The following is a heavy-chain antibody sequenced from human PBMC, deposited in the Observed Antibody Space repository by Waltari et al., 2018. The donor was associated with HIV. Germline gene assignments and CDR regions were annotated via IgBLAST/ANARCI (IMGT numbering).Heavy chain of an antibody. J-gene: IGHJ4*02. CDR3: AHRRAGYSSGWYTRGLDY. CDR2: IYWNDDK. CDR1: GFPLSTTGVG. D-gene: IGHD6-13*01. Sequence: QITLKESGPTLVKPTQTLTLTCTFSGFPLSTTGVGVGWLRQPPGKALEWLALIYWNDDKRYSPSLASRLTVTKDTSKNQVVLRMTNMDPVDTATYYCAHRRAGYSSGWYTRGLDYWGQGTLVTVSS. V-gene: IGHV2-5*01.